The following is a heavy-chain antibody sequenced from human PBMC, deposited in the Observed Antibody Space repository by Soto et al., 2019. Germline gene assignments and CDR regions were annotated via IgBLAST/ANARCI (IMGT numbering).Heavy chain of an antibody. CDR3: ATDLRGSGSYPKGGYYYYGMDV. J-gene: IGHJ6*02. CDR2: FDPEDGET. V-gene: IGHV1-24*01. CDR1: GYTHTELS. Sequence: EASVKVSCKVSGYTHTELSMHWVRQAPGKGLERMGGFDPEDGETIYAQKFQGRVTMTEDTSTDTAYMELSSLRSEDTAVYYCATDLRGSGSYPKGGYYYYGMDVWGQGTTVTVSS. D-gene: IGHD3-10*01.